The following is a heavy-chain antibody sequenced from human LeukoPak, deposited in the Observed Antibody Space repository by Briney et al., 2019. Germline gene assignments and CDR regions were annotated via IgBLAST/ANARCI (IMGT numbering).Heavy chain of an antibody. CDR1: GGSINRSSYY. D-gene: IGHD6-13*01. CDR2: IYSSGST. J-gene: IGHJ4*02. Sequence: PSETLSLTCTVSGGSINRSSYYWAWIRQPAGKGLEWIGRIYSSGSTTYSPSLKSLVTISVDTSKNQFSLILSSVTATDTALYYCARGVTAAGHFDYWGQGTLVTVSS. V-gene: IGHV4-61*02. CDR3: ARGVTAAGHFDY.